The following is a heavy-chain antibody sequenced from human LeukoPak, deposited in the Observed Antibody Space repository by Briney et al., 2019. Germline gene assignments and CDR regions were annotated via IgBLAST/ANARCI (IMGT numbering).Heavy chain of an antibody. V-gene: IGHV3-53*05. J-gene: IGHJ4*02. CDR3: ASQYYDFWSGYFDY. Sequence: GGSLRLSCAASWFTVSSNYMSWVRRPPGKGLEWVSVIYSGGSTYYADSVKGRFTISRDNSKNTLYLQMNSLRAEDTAVYYCASQYYDFWSGYFDYWGQGTLVTVSS. D-gene: IGHD3-3*01. CDR2: IYSGGST. CDR1: WFTVSSNY.